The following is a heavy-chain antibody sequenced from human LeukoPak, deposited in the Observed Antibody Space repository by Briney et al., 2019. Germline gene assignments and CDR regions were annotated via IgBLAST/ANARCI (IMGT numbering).Heavy chain of an antibody. CDR3: ARHGDYYGSGSRY. CDR2: LYSSGDT. D-gene: IGHD3-10*01. J-gene: IGHJ4*02. V-gene: IGHV4-4*07. Sequence: PSETLSLTCIVSGGSISSYYWSWIRQPAGKGLEWIGRLYSSGDTNYNPSLKSRVTMSVDTSKNQFSLKLNSVTAADTAVYYCARHGDYYGSGSRYWGQGTLVTVSS. CDR1: GGSISSYY.